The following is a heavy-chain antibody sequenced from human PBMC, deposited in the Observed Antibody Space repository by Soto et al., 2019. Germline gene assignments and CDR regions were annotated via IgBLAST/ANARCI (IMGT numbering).Heavy chain of an antibody. J-gene: IGHJ6*03. Sequence: QVQLEQSGAELKKPGSSVKVSCEASGGSFMSYSFTWVRQAPGQGLEWMGRIIPIQNKANYALKFLDRVTITADRSTRTVYMELRSLRPEDTAVYYCAKSLLFVDHAYMDVWGKGTTVTVSS. CDR1: GGSFMSYS. CDR2: IIPIQNKA. D-gene: IGHD2-15*01. V-gene: IGHV1-69*02. CDR3: AKSLLFVDHAYMDV.